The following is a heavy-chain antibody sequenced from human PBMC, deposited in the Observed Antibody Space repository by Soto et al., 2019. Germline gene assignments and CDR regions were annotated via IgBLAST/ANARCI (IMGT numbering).Heavy chain of an antibody. D-gene: IGHD2-15*01. J-gene: IGHJ6*02. CDR2: IYYSGST. CDR3: ARDGLGYCSGGSCYREADYYYGMDV. CDR1: XGSISSYY. Sequence: TLSLTCTVSXGSISSYYWSWIRQPPGKGLEWIGYIYYSGSTNYNPSLKSRVTISVDTSKNQFSLKLSSVTAADTAVYYCARDGLGYCSGGSCYREADYYYGMDVWGQGTTVTVSS. V-gene: IGHV4-59*01.